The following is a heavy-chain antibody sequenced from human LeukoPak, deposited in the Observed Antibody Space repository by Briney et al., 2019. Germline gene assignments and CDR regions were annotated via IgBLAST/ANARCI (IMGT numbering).Heavy chain of an antibody. CDR3: AKDAPGGTIFGVVIRPFDY. CDR1: GFTFNNYD. CDR2: IQYDGSNK. V-gene: IGHV3-30*02. Sequence: GGSLRLSCEASGFTFNNYDMHWVRQAPGKGLEWVTFIQYDGSNKYYGDSVKGRFTISRDNSKTTLYLQMNSLRVEDTAMYYCAKDAPGGTIFGVVIRPFDYWGQGTLVTVSS. J-gene: IGHJ4*02. D-gene: IGHD3-3*01.